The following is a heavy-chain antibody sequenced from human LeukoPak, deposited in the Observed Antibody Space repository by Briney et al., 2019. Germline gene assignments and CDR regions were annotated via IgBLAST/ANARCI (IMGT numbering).Heavy chain of an antibody. CDR1: GFTFSSYS. J-gene: IGHJ6*02. CDR2: ISSSSYI. CDR3: AHYGSGSYSNYYYGMDV. D-gene: IGHD3-10*01. Sequence: GGSLCLSCAASGFTFSSYSMNWVRQAPGKGLEWVSSISSSSYIYYADSVKGRFTSSRDNAKNSLYLQMNSLRAEDTAVYYCAHYGSGSYSNYYYGMDVWGQGTTVTVSS. V-gene: IGHV3-21*01.